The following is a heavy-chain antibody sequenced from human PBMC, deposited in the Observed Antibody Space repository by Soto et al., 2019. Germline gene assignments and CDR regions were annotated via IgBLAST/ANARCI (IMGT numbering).Heavy chain of an antibody. CDR2: INAGNGNT. CDR1: GYTFTSYA. V-gene: IGHV1-3*01. CDR3: ARTYYDFWSGSNFDY. D-gene: IGHD3-3*01. J-gene: IGHJ4*02. Sequence: ASVKVSCKASGYTFTSYAMHWVRQAPGQRLEWMGWINAGNGNTKYSQKFQGRVTITRDTSASTAYMELSSLRSEDTAAYYCARTYYDFWSGSNFDYWGQGTLVTVSS.